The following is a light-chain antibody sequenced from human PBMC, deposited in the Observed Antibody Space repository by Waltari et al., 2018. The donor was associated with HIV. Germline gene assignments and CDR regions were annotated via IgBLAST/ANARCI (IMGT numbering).Light chain of an antibody. Sequence: DIVMTQSPHSLAVSLGESATINCKSSQSILYSSKNETFLAWYQQKPGQTPKLLIYWASTRGSGVPDRFSGSGSGTDFTLTINSLQSEDVAVYFCQQYYTTPPTFGQGTRVEI. J-gene: IGKJ1*01. CDR1: QSILYSSKNETF. CDR2: WAS. V-gene: IGKV4-1*01. CDR3: QQYYTTPPT.